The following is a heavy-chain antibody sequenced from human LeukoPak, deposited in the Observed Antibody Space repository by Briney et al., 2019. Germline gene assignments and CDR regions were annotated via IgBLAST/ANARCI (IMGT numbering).Heavy chain of an antibody. D-gene: IGHD3-9*01. CDR2: IYYSGST. CDR1: GGSFSGCY. CDR3: ARGGYDILTGYRLADWFDP. V-gene: IGHV4-34*09. Sequence: PSETLSLTCAVYGGSFSGCYWSWIRQPPGKGLEWIGYIYYSGSTYYNPSLKSRVTISVDTSKNQFSLKLSSVTAADTAVYYCARGGYDILTGYRLADWFDPWGQGTLVTVSS. J-gene: IGHJ5*02.